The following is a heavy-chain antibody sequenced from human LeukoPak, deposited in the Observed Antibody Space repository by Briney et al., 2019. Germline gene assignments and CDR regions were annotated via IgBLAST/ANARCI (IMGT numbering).Heavy chain of an antibody. Sequence: SETLSLTCTVSGGSISSYYWSWIRQPAGKGLEWIGHIYTSGYTNYNPSLKSRVTMSLDTSKNRFSLSLTSVTAADTAVYYCARDPSDCSSTSCPPYYYYGMDVWGKGTTVTVSS. V-gene: IGHV4-4*07. CDR2: IYTSGYT. CDR1: GGSISSYY. J-gene: IGHJ6*04. CDR3: ARDPSDCSSTSCPPYYYYGMDV. D-gene: IGHD2-2*01.